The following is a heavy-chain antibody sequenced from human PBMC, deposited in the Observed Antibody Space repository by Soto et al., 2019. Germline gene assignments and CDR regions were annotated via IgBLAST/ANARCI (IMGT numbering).Heavy chain of an antibody. D-gene: IGHD6-25*01. V-gene: IGHV4-34*01. CDR1: WWSFRAYN. CDR3: ASNSAYKFDC. J-gene: IGHJ5*01. CDR2: IHHSGNT. Sequence: QVQLPQWGAGLLKPSETLSLTCSVLWWSFRAYNWNWIRQSTGEGPEWIGEIHHSGNTNHNPSLKSRITLSVDTSKSQFSLKRRSATAAETAVYYFASNSAYKFDCWGQGILVTVSS.